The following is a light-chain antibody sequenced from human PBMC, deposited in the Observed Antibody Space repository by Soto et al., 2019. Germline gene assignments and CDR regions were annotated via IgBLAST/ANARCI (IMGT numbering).Light chain of an antibody. V-gene: IGKV1-5*03. CDR1: QSIGDW. Sequence: DVQMAQSPSTLSASVGDRVTITCRASQSIGDWLAWFQQKPGKAPALLIYRACYLQSGVPSRFSGSGSATEFTLTISSLQPDDFSTYYCQHYSTNSGTFGPGTKVEIK. J-gene: IGKJ3*01. CDR3: QHYSTNSGT. CDR2: RAC.